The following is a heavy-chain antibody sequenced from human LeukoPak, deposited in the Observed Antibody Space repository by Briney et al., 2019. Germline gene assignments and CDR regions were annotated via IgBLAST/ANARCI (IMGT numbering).Heavy chain of an antibody. D-gene: IGHD1-26*01. CDR2: ITSDGSST. V-gene: IGHV3-74*01. CDR3: EATGVGGY. Sequence: VRXVPGKGLVWVSRITSDGSSTNYADSVKGRFTISRDNAKNTLYLQMNSLRAEDTAVYYCEATGVGGYWGQGTLVTVSS. J-gene: IGHJ4*02.